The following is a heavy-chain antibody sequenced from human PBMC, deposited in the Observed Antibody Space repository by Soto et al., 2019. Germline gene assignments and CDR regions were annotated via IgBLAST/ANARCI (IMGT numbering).Heavy chain of an antibody. V-gene: IGHV4-34*01. CDR1: GGSFSGYY. D-gene: IGHD3-10*01. J-gene: IGHJ4*02. CDR2: INPGGST. Sequence: SETLSLTCAVYGGSFSGYYWSWIRQPPGKGLEWIGEINPGGSTNYNPSLKSRVTISVDKSKNQFSLKLSSVTAADTAVYYCARSRRGTMVRGVIHYSGQGTLVTVSS. CDR3: ARSRRGTMVRGVIHY.